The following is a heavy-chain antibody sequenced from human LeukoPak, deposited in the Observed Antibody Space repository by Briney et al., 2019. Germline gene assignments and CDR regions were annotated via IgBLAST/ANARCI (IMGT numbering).Heavy chain of an antibody. CDR1: GFTFSSYG. Sequence: GGSLRLSCAASGFTFSSYGMHWVRQAPGKGLEWVAFIRYDGSNKYYADSVKGRFTISRDNSKNTLYLQMNSLRAEDTAVYYCAKGGAARPGGPFDYWGQGTLVTVSS. CDR2: IRYDGSNK. J-gene: IGHJ4*02. CDR3: AKGGAARPGGPFDY. V-gene: IGHV3-30*02. D-gene: IGHD6-6*01.